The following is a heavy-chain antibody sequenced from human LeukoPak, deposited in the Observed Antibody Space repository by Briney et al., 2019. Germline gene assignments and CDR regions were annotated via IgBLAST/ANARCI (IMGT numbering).Heavy chain of an antibody. Sequence: PGGSLRLSCAASGFTFSSYWMSWVRQAPGKGLEWVSVIYSGGSTYYADSVKGRFTISRDNSKNTLYLQMNSLRAEDTAVYYCARSPNEWLDRGSRFDYWGQGTLVTVSS. CDR3: ARSPNEWLDRGSRFDY. J-gene: IGHJ4*02. CDR1: GFTFSSYW. D-gene: IGHD6-19*01. V-gene: IGHV3-53*01. CDR2: IYSGGST.